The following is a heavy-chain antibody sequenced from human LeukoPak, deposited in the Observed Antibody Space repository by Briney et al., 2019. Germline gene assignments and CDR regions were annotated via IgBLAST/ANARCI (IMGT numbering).Heavy chain of an antibody. J-gene: IGHJ4*02. CDR1: GFTFSSYS. CDR2: ISSSSSTI. Sequence: PGGSLRLSCAASGFTFSSYSMNWVRQAPGKGLEWVSYISSSSSTIYYADSVKGRFTISRDNAKNSLYLQMNSLRAEDTALYYCAKDISGLVRGDFDYWGQGTLVTVSS. D-gene: IGHD3-10*01. CDR3: AKDISGLVRGDFDY. V-gene: IGHV3-48*04.